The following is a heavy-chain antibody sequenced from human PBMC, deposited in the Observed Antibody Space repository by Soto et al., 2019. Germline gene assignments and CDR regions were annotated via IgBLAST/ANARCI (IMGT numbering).Heavy chain of an antibody. CDR1: GFTFRSFT. Sequence: PGGSLRLSCAASGFTFRSFTMNWVRQAPGKGLEWVSTISSNSAYIYYTDALRGRFTISRDHAKNSLHLQMNSLRAEATAGNYCTRDASRDSSARGWFDPWGPGTLVTVS. D-gene: IGHD6-13*01. CDR3: TRDASRDSSARGWFDP. CDR2: ISSNSAYI. J-gene: IGHJ5*02. V-gene: IGHV3-21*01.